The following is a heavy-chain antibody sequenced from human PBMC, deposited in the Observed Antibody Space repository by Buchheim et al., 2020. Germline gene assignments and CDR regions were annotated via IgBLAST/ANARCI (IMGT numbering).Heavy chain of an antibody. CDR1: GGSFSGYY. D-gene: IGHD3-22*01. V-gene: IGHV4-34*01. CDR3: ASGSYYYDSSGYFI. J-gene: IGHJ4*02. CDR2: INHSGST. Sequence: QVQLQQWGAGLLKPSETLSLTCAVYGGSFSGYYWSWIRQPPGKGLEWIGEINHSGSTNYNPSLKSRVTISVDTSKNQFSLKLGSVTAADTAVYYCASGSYYYDSSGYFIWGQGTL.